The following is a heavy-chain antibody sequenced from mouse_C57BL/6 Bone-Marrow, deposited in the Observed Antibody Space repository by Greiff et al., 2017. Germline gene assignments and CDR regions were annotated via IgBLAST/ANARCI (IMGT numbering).Heavy chain of an antibody. CDR1: GFTFSDYG. V-gene: IGHV5-17*01. J-gene: IGHJ1*03. Sequence: EVKLVESGGGLVKPGGSLKLSCAASGFTFSDYGMNWVRQAPEKGLEWVAYISSGSSTIYYADTVKGRFTISRDNAKNTLFLQMTSLRSEDPAMYYCARITTVVATDWYFDVWGTGTTVTVSS. D-gene: IGHD1-1*01. CDR2: ISSGSSTI. CDR3: ARITTVVATDWYFDV.